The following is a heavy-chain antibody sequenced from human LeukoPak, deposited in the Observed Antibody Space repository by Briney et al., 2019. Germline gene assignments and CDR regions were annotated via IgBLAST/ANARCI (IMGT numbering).Heavy chain of an antibody. CDR1: GYTFTSYG. D-gene: IGHD4-17*01. CDR3: ARTPAWTVTTSHLDY. J-gene: IGHJ4*02. CDR2: ISAYNGNT. V-gene: IGHV1-18*01. Sequence: ASVKDSCKASGYTFTSYGISWVRQAPGQGLEWMGWISAYNGNTNYAQKFQGRVTMTTDTSTSTAYMELRSLRSDGTAVYYCARTPAWTVTTSHLDYWGQGTLVAVSS.